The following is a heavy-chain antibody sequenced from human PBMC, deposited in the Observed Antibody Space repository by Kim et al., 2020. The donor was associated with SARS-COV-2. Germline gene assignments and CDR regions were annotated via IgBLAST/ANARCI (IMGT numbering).Heavy chain of an antibody. Sequence: GGSLRLSCAASDFTFSSYTMNWVRQAPGKGLEWVSSISGSSGYIYYADSVKGRFTISRDNAKNSLYLQMNSLRAEDTAVYYCARRTAATTDAFDIWGQGTLVTVSS. V-gene: IGHV3-21*01. D-gene: IGHD1-7*01. CDR1: DFTFSSYT. CDR3: ARRTAATTDAFDI. CDR2: ISGSSGYI. J-gene: IGHJ3*02.